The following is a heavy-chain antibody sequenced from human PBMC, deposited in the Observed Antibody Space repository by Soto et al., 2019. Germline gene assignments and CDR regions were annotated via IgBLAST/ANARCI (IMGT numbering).Heavy chain of an antibody. V-gene: IGHV4-34*01. Sequence: TSETLSLTCAVYGGSFSGYYWSWIRQPPGKGLEWIGEINHSGSTNYNPSFRSRVTISMDTSKNQFSLKLSSVTAADTAVYHCARGESSGSYFPYFSFWGQGTPVTVS. CDR3: ARGESSGSYFPYFSF. CDR2: INHSGST. CDR1: GGSFSGYY. J-gene: IGHJ4*02. D-gene: IGHD3-10*01.